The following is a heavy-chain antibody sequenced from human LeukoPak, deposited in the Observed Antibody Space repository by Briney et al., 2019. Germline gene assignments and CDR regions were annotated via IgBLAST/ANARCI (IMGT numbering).Heavy chain of an antibody. CDR1: GGTFSKYA. J-gene: IGHJ5*02. Sequence: ASVKVSCKASGGTFSKYAINWVRQAPGQGLEWMGGIIPIFGTANYAQKFQGRVTITADESTSTAYMELSSLRSEDTAVYYCARRYSGSFRSVWFDPWGQGTLVTVSS. CDR2: IIPIFGTA. V-gene: IGHV1-69*13. CDR3: ARRYSGSFRSVWFDP. D-gene: IGHD1-26*01.